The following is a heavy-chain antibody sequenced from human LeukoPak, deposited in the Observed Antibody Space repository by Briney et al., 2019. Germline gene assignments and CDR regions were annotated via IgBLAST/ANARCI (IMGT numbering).Heavy chain of an antibody. V-gene: IGHV4-61*01. CDR1: GGSVSSGSYY. D-gene: IGHD5-24*01. J-gene: IGHJ5*02. CDR3: ARGGDGYNP. Sequence: SETLSLTCTVSGGSVSSGSYYWRWIRQPPGEGLEWIGYIYYSGSTNYNPSLKSRVTISVDTSKNQFSLKLSSVTAADTAVYYCARGGDGYNPWGQGTLVTVSS. CDR2: IYYSGST.